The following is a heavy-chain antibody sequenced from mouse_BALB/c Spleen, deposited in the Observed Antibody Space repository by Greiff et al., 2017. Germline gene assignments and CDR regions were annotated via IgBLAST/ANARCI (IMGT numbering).Heavy chain of an antibody. J-gene: IGHJ3*01. Sequence: QVTLKVSGPGILQPSQTLSLSCSFSGFSFSTYGIAVNWIRQPSGEGLEWLAQIGSDDSKPYNPFLKSRITISKDTSTSQVFLKTTSVDTEDSATYYCANRAWGNYFAYWGQGTLVTVSA. CDR3: ANRAWGNYFAY. CDR1: GFSFSTYGIA. V-gene: IGHV8-8-1*01. D-gene: IGHD2-1*01. CDR2: IGSDDSK.